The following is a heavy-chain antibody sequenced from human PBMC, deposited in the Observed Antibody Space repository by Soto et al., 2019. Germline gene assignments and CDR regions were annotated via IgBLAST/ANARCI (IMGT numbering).Heavy chain of an antibody. V-gene: IGHV4-30-2*01. D-gene: IGHD3-9*01. CDR3: ARGWGYDILTGYYDDYYYGMDV. J-gene: IGHJ6*02. CDR2: IYHSGST. CDR1: GGSISSGGYS. Sequence: LSLTCAVSGGSISSGGYSWSWIRQPPGKGLEWIGYIYHSGSTYYNPSLKSRVTISVDRSKNQFSLKLSSVTAADTAVYYCARGWGYDILTGYYDDYYYGMDVWGQGTTVTVSS.